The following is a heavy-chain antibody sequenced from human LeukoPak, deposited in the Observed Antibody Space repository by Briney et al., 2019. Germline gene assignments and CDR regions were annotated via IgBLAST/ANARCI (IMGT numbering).Heavy chain of an antibody. J-gene: IGHJ4*02. D-gene: IGHD4-17*01. V-gene: IGHV3-43*02. Sequence: GGSLRLSCAASGFTFGDYAMHWVRHAPGKGLEWVSLISGDDGRTYYADSVKGRFTISRDNGKNSLYLQMNSLRTEDTALYYCAKECFPTVTTGSYFDYWGQGTLVTVSS. CDR2: ISGDDGRT. CDR3: AKECFPTVTTGSYFDY. CDR1: GFTFGDYA.